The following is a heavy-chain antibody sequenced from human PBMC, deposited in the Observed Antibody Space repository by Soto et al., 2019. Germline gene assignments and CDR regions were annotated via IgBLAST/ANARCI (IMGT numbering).Heavy chain of an antibody. Sequence: GSLRLSCAASGFSFSGNWMTWVRQAPGKGLEWVANVNEDGSEENYMDSVKGRFTISRDNAKNSLFLQVNSLTAADTAVYCCATDSGTSDYWGQGTLVTVS. V-gene: IGHV3-7*03. CDR3: ATDSGTSDY. CDR1: GFSFSGNW. CDR2: VNEDGSEE. J-gene: IGHJ4*02. D-gene: IGHD1-1*01.